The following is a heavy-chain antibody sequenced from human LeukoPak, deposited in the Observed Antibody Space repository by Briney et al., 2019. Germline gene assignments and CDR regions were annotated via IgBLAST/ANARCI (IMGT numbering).Heavy chain of an antibody. J-gene: IGHJ4*02. CDR3: ARAVAGYFDY. Sequence: GGSLRLSCAASGFTFSTYNMNWVRQAPGKGLEWVSSISSSSSYIYYADSVKGRFTISRDNAKHSLYLQMNSLRAEDTAIYYCARAVAGYFDYWGQGTLVTVSS. CDR2: ISSSSSYI. V-gene: IGHV3-21*01. CDR1: GFTFSTYN. D-gene: IGHD6-19*01.